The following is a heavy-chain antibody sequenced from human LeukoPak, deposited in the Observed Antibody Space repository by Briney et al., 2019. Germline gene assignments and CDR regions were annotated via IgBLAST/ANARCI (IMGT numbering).Heavy chain of an antibody. V-gene: IGHV5-51*01. D-gene: IGHD3-16*01. CDR1: GYSFTKNW. Sequence: GESLKIFCKGSGYSFTKNWIAWVRQMPGRGLEWMGIIFPSDSDIKYSPSFQGQVTISADKSINTAYLQWSSLKASDTAMYYCVRGDYGGFWGQGTLVTVSS. CDR2: IFPSDSDI. J-gene: IGHJ4*02. CDR3: VRGDYGGF.